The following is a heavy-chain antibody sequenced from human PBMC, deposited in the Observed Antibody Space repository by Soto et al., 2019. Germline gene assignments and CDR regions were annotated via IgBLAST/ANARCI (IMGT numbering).Heavy chain of an antibody. Sequence: SETLSLTCTVSGGSISSYYWSWIRQPPGKGLEWIGYIYYSGSTNYNPSLKSRVTISVDTSKNQFSLKLSSVTAADTAVYYYSSSGSTTVFDYWGQGTLVTVSS. J-gene: IGHJ4*02. D-gene: IGHD1-26*01. CDR2: IYYSGST. CDR1: GGSISSYY. CDR3: SSSGSTTVFDY. V-gene: IGHV4-59*01.